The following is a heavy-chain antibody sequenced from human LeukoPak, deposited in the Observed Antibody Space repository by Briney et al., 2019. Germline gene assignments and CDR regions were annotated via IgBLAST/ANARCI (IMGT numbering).Heavy chain of an antibody. CDR3: ARVPRELGAY. CDR2: MNPNSGFT. D-gene: IGHD3-16*01. V-gene: IGHV1-8*01. Sequence: GASVKVSCKASGYTFTNYDINWVRQATGQGLEWMGYMNPNSGFTTYAQKFQGRVTMTRDTSISTAYMVLSSLRSDDTAVYYCARVPRELGAYWGQGTLVTVSS. J-gene: IGHJ4*02. CDR1: GYTFTNYD.